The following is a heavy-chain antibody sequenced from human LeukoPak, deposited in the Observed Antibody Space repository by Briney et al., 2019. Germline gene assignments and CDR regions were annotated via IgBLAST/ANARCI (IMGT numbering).Heavy chain of an antibody. Sequence: SETLSLTCTVSGGSISSYYWSWIRQPPGQGLEWIGYIYYSGSTNYNPSLKSRLTISVDTSKNQFSLKLSSVTAADTAVYYCARGDYYYYYYMDVWGKGTTVTVS. V-gene: IGHV4-59*01. CDR1: GGSISSYY. CDR2: IYYSGST. CDR3: ARGDYYYYYYMDV. J-gene: IGHJ6*03.